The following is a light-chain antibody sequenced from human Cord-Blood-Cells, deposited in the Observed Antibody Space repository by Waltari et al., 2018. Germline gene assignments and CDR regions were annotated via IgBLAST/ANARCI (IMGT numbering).Light chain of an antibody. CDR2: WAS. J-gene: IGKJ1*01. CDR1: QSVLYSSNNKNY. Sequence: DLVMTQSSDSLAVFLGERATINCQSSQSVLYSSNNKNYLAWYQQKPGQPPKLLIYWASTREAGVPDRFSGSGSGTDFTLTISSLQAEDVAVYYCQQYYSTPRTFGQGTKVEIK. V-gene: IGKV4-1*01. CDR3: QQYYSTPRT.